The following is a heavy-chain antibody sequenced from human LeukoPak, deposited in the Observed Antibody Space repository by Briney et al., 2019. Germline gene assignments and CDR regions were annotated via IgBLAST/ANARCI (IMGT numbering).Heavy chain of an antibody. V-gene: IGHV3-23*01. CDR3: GKTTTGYSSGRNPAWPVDY. D-gene: IGHD6-19*01. Sequence: PGGSLRLSCTASGFTFSSYAMYWVRQAPRKGLEWVSGIFGSGGSAHYADSVKGRFTISRDNSQNTAYLQMNSLRAEDTAVYYCGKTTTGYSSGRNPAWPVDYWGQGTLVTVSS. CDR2: IFGSGGSA. J-gene: IGHJ4*02. CDR1: GFTFSSYA.